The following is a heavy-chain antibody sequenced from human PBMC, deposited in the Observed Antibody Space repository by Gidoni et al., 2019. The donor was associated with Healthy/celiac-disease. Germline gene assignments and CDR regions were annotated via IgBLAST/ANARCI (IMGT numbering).Heavy chain of an antibody. CDR2: IYYSGST. CDR1: CGSISSGGYY. Sequence: QVQLQESGPGLVKPSQTLSLTCTVPCGSISSGGYYWSWIRQHPGKGLEWIGYIYYSGSTYYNPSLKSRVTISVDTSKNQFSLKLSSVTAADTAVYYCARDRDPFRESVEFDPWGQGTLVTVSS. CDR3: ARDRDPFRESVEFDP. J-gene: IGHJ5*02. D-gene: IGHD3-10*01. V-gene: IGHV4-31*03.